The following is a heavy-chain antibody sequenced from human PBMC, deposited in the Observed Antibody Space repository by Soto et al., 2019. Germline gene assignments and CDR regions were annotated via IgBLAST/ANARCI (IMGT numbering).Heavy chain of an antibody. CDR2: ISGSGGST. D-gene: IGHD3-10*01. CDR1: GFPFSNYA. J-gene: IGHJ4*02. V-gene: IGHV3-23*01. Sequence: VSLRLSSSSSGFPFSNYAMSGVRPAPGKGLEWVSAISGSGGSTYYADSVKGRFTISRDNSKNTLYLQMNSLRAEDTAVYYCAKEGLSMGPFDYWGQGTRVT. CDR3: AKEGLSMGPFDY.